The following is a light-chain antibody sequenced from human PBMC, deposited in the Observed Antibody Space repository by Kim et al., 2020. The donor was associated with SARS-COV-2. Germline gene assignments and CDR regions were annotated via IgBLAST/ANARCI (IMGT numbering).Light chain of an antibody. CDR2: GYN. J-gene: IGLJ1*01. V-gene: IGLV3-19*01. CDR3: NSRDSSGYQFV. CDR1: SLGSYN. Sequence: SYELTQDPAVSVALGQTVRITCQGDSLGSYNGNWYQQKPGQAPVVVIYGYNNRPSGIPARFSGSRSGNTASLTITGAQAEDEADYYCNSRDSSGYQFVFGTGTKVTVL.